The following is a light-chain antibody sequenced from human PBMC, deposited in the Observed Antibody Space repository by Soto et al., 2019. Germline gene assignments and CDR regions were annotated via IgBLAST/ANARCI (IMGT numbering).Light chain of an antibody. CDR1: QSVSTN. J-gene: IGKJ1*01. Sequence: EIVLTQSPGTLSLSPGERATLSCRASQSVSTNLAWYQQKPGQPPRLLIYDASNRATGIPARFSGSGSGTDFTLTISSLEPEDFAVYYCQRRSNWSTTFGQGTKVDIK. CDR2: DAS. V-gene: IGKV3-11*01. CDR3: QRRSNWSTT.